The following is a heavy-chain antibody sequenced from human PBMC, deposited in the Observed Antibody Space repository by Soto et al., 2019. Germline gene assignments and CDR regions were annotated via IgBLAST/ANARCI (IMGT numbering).Heavy chain of an antibody. J-gene: IGHJ4*02. Sequence: QVQLVESGGGVVQPGRSLRLSCAASGFTFSSYGMRWVRQAPGKGLEWVAVISYDGSNKYYADSVKGRFTISRDNSKNTQYLQINSLRAEDTAVYYCAKDLYSSGWFDYWGQGTLVTVST. V-gene: IGHV3-30*18. D-gene: IGHD6-19*01. CDR2: ISYDGSNK. CDR3: AKDLYSSGWFDY. CDR1: GFTFSSYG.